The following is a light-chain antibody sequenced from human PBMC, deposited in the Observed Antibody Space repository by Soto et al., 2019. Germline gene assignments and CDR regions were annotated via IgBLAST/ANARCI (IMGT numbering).Light chain of an antibody. J-gene: IGLJ2*01. CDR3: SSYTTSNTVV. CDR2: EVT. V-gene: IGLV2-14*01. Sequence: QSALTQPASVSGSPGQSITISCTGTSSDGGGYNYVSWYQQHPGKAPKLIIYEVTNRPSGVSNRFSGSKSGNTASLTISGLQAEDETYYYCSSYTTSNTVVFGGGTKLTVL. CDR1: SSDGGGYNY.